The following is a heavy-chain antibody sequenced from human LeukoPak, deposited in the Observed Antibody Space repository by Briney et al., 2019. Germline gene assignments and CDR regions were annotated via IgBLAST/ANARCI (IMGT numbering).Heavy chain of an antibody. J-gene: IGHJ5*02. CDR1: GFAISTGYY. V-gene: IGHV4-38-2*02. CDR3: ARDEYSSSWYLQNWFDP. Sequence: SETLSLTCAVSGFAISTGYYWGWIRQSPGKGLEWIGSLYHTGRTFYNPSLKSRVSISVDTSKDQFSLEVGSVTAADTAVYYCARDEYSSSWYLQNWFDPWGQGTLVTVSS. D-gene: IGHD6-13*01. CDR2: LYHTGRT.